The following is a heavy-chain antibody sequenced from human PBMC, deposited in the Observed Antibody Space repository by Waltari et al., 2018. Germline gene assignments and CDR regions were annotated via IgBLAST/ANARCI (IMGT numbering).Heavy chain of an antibody. D-gene: IGHD5-12*01. CDR2: FYYSGST. J-gene: IGHJ5*02. CDR1: GGSISRSSYY. Sequence: QLQLQESGPGLVKPSETLSLTCTVPGGSISRSSYYWGWIRQSPGKGLEWSGGFYYSGSTYYNPTLKSRVTISGDTSKNQFSLKLSSVTAADTAVYYCARHWKKSGYRFDPWGQGTLVTVSS. V-gene: IGHV4-39*01. CDR3: ARHWKKSGYRFDP.